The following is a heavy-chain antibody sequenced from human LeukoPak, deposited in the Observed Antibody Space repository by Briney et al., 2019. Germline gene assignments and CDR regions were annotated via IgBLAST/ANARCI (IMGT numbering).Heavy chain of an antibody. CDR1: GYSFNSHH. V-gene: IGHV1-46*02. D-gene: IGHD3-10*01. CDR3: ARDSGNFHYDMDV. CDR2: KFSHDGTT. J-gene: IGHJ6*02. Sequence: VASVNVSCKTSGYSFNSHHVHWVRQAPGQGLEWMGVKFSHDGTTSYTQNFQGRLTKTRDTSTSTVYMELSSLRSEDTAVYYCARDSGNFHYDMDVWGQGTTVIVSS.